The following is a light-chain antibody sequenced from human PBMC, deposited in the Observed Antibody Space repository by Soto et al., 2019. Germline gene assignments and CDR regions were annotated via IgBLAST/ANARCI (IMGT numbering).Light chain of an antibody. J-gene: IGKJ5*01. CDR2: WAS. Sequence: DIVMTQSPDSPAVSLGERATINCKSSQSVLYSSNNKNYLAWYQQTPGQPPKLLIYWASTRESGVPARFSASGSGTDFTLTISSLQAEDVAVYYCQQYYSTPPITFGQGIRLEIK. CDR3: QQYYSTPPIT. V-gene: IGKV4-1*01. CDR1: QSVLYSSNNKNY.